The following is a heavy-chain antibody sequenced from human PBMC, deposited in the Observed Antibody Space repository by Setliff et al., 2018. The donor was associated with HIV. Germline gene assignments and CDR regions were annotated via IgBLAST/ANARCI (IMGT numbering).Heavy chain of an antibody. CDR1: GGSITSGNYF. V-gene: IGHV4-61*09. CDR3: ARDSIAAAGKFTFDY. J-gene: IGHJ4*02. CDR2: IYTDGST. Sequence: SETLSLTCTVSGGSITSGNYFWTWIRQPAGKGLEWIGHIYTDGSTNYNPSFRSRVTISVDTSKNQFSLKLSSVTAADTAVYYCARDSIAAAGKFTFDYWGQGTLVTVSS. D-gene: IGHD6-13*01.